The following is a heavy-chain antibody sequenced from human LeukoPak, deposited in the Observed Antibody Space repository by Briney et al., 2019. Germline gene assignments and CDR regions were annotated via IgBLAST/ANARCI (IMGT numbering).Heavy chain of an antibody. J-gene: IGHJ4*02. D-gene: IGHD3-22*01. CDR1: GFTFSEFY. CDR2: ISDTGDST. Sequence: GGSLRLSCAASGFTFSEFYLAWIRQAPGKGLEWVSYISDTGDSTRYSDSVEGRFTIFRDNAKNSLYLQMNSLRAEDTAVYYCARAHYYDSGPSLDYWGQGTLVTVSS. V-gene: IGHV3-11*04. CDR3: ARAHYYDSGPSLDY.